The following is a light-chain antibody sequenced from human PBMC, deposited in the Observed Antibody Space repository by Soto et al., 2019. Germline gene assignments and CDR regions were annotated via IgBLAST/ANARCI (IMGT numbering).Light chain of an antibody. J-gene: IGKJ1*01. CDR1: QGISSY. V-gene: IGKV1-8*01. CDR2: AAS. Sequence: AIRMTQSPSSFSASTGDRVTITCRASQGISSYLAWYQQKPGKAPKLLIYAASTLQSGVPSRFSGSGSGTEFTLTISSLQPDDFATYYCKQYNSYSWTFGQGTKV. CDR3: KQYNSYSWT.